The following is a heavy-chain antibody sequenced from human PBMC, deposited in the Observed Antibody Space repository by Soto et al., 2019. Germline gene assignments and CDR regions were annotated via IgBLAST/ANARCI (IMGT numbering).Heavy chain of an antibody. J-gene: IGHJ4*02. CDR2: TYWDDDN. CDR3: AHRRGGYNWDDGYFGF. Sequence: QITLKESGPTLVKPTQTLTLTCTFSGFSISTSGVGVGWIRQPPGKALEWLAFTYWDDDNRYNPSLRSRLTVAKDTSKSLVVLLMTSVDPVDTATYYCAHRRGGYNWDDGYFGFWGQGTLVTVSS. V-gene: IGHV2-5*02. D-gene: IGHD1-1*01. CDR1: GFSISTSGVG.